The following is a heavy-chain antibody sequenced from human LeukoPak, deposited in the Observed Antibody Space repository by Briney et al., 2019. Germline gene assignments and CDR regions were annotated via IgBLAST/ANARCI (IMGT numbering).Heavy chain of an antibody. CDR1: GFTFSSYS. J-gene: IGHJ4*02. D-gene: IGHD4-17*01. CDR2: ISSSSSYI. V-gene: IGHV3-21*04. CDR3: AKDPYGDYVYLY. Sequence: GGSLRLSCAASGFTFSSYSMHWVRQAPGKGLKWVSSISSSSSYIYYADSVKGRFTISRDNAKNSLYLQMNSLRAEDTAVYYCAKDPYGDYVYLYWGQGTLVTVSS.